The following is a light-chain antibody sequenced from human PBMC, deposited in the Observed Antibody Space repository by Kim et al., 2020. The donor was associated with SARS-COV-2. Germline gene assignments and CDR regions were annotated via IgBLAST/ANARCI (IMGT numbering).Light chain of an antibody. CDR3: QVWDDDSDHWV. CDR1: NHRRKS. J-gene: IGLJ3*02. Sequence: APGKTATIDCGGDNHRRKSVHRYQQIPGQAPVVVIEYDSDRPSGIPERITGSKSGNTATLTITSVEAGDEADFYCQVWDDDSDHWVFGGGTQLTVL. CDR2: YDS. V-gene: IGLV3-21*04.